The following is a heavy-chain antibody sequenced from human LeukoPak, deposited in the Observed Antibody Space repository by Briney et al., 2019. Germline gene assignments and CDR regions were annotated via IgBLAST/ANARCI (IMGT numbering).Heavy chain of an antibody. V-gene: IGHV3-74*01. CDR2: IKGDGSST. CDR1: GFTFSSYW. CDR3: ARDPRYCSSTSCFTNWFDP. Sequence: GGSLRPSCAASGFTFSSYWMHWVRQAPGKGLVWVSRIKGDGSSTSCADSVTGRFAISRDNAKNTLYQQINSLRVEDTAVYYCARDPRYCSSTSCFTNWFDPWGQGTLVTVSS. D-gene: IGHD2-2*02. J-gene: IGHJ5*02.